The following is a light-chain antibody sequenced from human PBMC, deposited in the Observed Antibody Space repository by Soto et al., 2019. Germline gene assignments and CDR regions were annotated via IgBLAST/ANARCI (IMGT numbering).Light chain of an antibody. J-gene: IGKJ1*01. CDR1: QSVTSRF. CDR2: GAS. CDR3: HHCGSSTWT. V-gene: IGKV3-20*01. Sequence: EIVLTQSPGTLSVSPGERVTLSCSASQSVTSRFFAWYQQKPGQAPRLLMYGASSSATGIPDRYSGSASGNGLNGSVSGKDFSLNITRVEPEDSAVYYCHHCGSSTWTFGQGTKVEI.